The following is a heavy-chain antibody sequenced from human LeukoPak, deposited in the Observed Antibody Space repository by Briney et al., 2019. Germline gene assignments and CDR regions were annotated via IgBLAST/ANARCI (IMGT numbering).Heavy chain of an antibody. D-gene: IGHD3-10*01. V-gene: IGHV1-24*01. J-gene: IGHJ4*02. CDR1: GYTFPSYY. Sequence: ASVKVSCKASGYTFPSYYMHWVRQAPGKGLEWMGGFDPEDGETIYAQKFQGRVTMTEDTSTDTAYMELSSLRSEDTAVYYCATVLGFAMVRGTFDYWGQGTLVTVSS. CDR2: FDPEDGET. CDR3: ATVLGFAMVRGTFDY.